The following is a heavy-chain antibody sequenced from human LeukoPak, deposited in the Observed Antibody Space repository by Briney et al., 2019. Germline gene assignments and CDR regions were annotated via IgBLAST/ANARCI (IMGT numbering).Heavy chain of an antibody. CDR2: INHSGST. D-gene: IGHD4-23*01. V-gene: IGHV4-34*01. Sequence: PSETLSLTCTVSGGSITTYFRSWIRQPPQKGLEWIGGINHSGSTNYNPSLKSRVTISVDTSKSQFSLRLTSVTAAATAVYYCARWSFYGGRNQYIWFDLWGQGTLVTVSS. CDR1: GGSITTYF. CDR3: ARWSFYGGRNQYIWFDL. J-gene: IGHJ5*02.